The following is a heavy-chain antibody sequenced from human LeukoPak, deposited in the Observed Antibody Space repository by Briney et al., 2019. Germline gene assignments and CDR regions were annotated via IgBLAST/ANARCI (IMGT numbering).Heavy chain of an antibody. CDR3: TINSGSYFLSRG. Sequence: GGSLRLSCAASGFTFSNAWMSWVRQAPGKGLEWVGRIKSKTDGGTTDYAAPVKGRFTTSRDDSKNTLYLQMNSLKTEDTAVYYCTINSGSYFLSRGWGQGTLVTVSS. CDR2: IKSKTDGGTT. V-gene: IGHV3-15*01. CDR1: GFTFSNAW. J-gene: IGHJ4*02. D-gene: IGHD1-26*01.